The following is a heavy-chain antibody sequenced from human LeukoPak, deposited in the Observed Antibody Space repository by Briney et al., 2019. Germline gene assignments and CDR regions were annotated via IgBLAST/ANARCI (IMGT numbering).Heavy chain of an antibody. CDR1: GFTFSSYA. Sequence: GSLRLSCAASGFTFSSYAMSWVRQAPGKGLEWIGSIYDSGSTNYNPSLRSRVTISVDTSKNQFSLKLSSVTAADTAVYYCARALRYYYGSGSYYTFAEYFQHWGQGTLVTVSS. CDR3: ARALRYYYGSGSYYTFAEYFQH. J-gene: IGHJ1*01. D-gene: IGHD3-10*01. CDR2: IYDSGST. V-gene: IGHV4-38-2*01.